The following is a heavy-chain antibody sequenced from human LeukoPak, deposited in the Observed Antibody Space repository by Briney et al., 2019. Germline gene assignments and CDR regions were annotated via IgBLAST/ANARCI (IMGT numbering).Heavy chain of an antibody. V-gene: IGHV3-30-3*01. CDR3: ARARYCSSTSCYISSPMDV. CDR1: GFTFSSYA. D-gene: IGHD2-2*02. J-gene: IGHJ6*03. Sequence: GGSLRLSCAASGFTFSSYAMHWVRQAPGKGLEWVAVISYDGSNKYYADSVKGRFTISRDNSKNTLYLQMNSLRAEDTAVYYCARARYCSSTSCYISSPMDVWGKGTTVTVSS. CDR2: ISYDGSNK.